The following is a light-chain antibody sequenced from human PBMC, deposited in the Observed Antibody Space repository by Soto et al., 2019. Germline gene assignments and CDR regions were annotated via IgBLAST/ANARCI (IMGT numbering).Light chain of an antibody. CDR3: QQSYSIPT. V-gene: IGKV1-39*01. CDR1: QIISSY. CDR2: TAS. J-gene: IGKJ1*01. Sequence: DLQMTQSPSSLSASVGDRVTITCRASQIISSYLNWYQQKPGKAPKLLIYTASSLQSGVPSRFSGSGSGTDFTLTISSLQPEDFATYYCQQSYSIPTFGQGTKVEI.